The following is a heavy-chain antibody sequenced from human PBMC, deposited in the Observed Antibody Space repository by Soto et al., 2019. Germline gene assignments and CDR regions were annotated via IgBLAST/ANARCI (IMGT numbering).Heavy chain of an antibody. Sequence: GASVKVSCKASGGTFINYSFTWVRQAPRQGLEWMGAILPMFGKTNYAQKFQGRVTIIADKSRDTVYLELSRLRSDDTAVYFCARVVQVGTGYGMDVWGQGTTVTVSS. CDR2: ILPMFGKT. CDR3: ARVVQVGTGYGMDV. D-gene: IGHD1-1*01. V-gene: IGHV1-69*06. CDR1: GGTFINYS. J-gene: IGHJ6*02.